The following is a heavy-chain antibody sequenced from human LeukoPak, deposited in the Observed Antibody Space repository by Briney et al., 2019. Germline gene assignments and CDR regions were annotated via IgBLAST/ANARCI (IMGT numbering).Heavy chain of an antibody. CDR1: GFTFSDYY. D-gene: IGHD5/OR15-5a*01. V-gene: IGHV4-34*01. CDR3: ARDSVAWLVFDY. CDR2: INHSGST. J-gene: IGHJ4*02. Sequence: KAGGSLRLSCAASGFTFSDYYWSWIRQPPGKGLEWIGEINHSGSTNYNPSLKSRVTISVDTSKNQFSLKLSSVTAADTAVYYCARDSVAWLVFDYWGQGTLVTVSS.